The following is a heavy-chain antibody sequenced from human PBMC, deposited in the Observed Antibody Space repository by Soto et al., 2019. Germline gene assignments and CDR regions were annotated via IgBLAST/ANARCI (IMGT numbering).Heavy chain of an antibody. CDR2: INPSCGST. J-gene: IGHJ4*02. D-gene: IGHD7-27*01. V-gene: IGHV1-46*01. Sequence: ASVKVSCKASGYTFTSYYMHWVRQAPGQGPEWMGIINPSCGSTSYAQKFQGRVTMTRDTSTSTVYMELSSLRSEDTAVYYCARWSRNWGPFDYWGQGTLVTVSS. CDR3: ARWSRNWGPFDY. CDR1: GYTFTSYY.